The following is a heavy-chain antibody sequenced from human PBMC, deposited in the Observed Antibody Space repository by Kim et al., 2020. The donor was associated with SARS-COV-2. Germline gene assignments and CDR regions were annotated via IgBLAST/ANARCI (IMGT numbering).Heavy chain of an antibody. Sequence: YTNYAHSVKGRFTISRDHAKNSLYLQMNGLRAEDTAVYYCARDRGHNFDYWGQGTLVTVSS. V-gene: IGHV3-11*05. J-gene: IGHJ4*02. CDR3: ARDRGHNFDY. CDR2: YT.